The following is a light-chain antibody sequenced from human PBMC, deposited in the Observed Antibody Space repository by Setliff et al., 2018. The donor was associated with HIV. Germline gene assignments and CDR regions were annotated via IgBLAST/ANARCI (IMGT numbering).Light chain of an antibody. J-gene: IGLJ1*01. Sequence: QSALTQPAPVSGSPGQSITISCTGTSSDVGTYNFVSWYQQHPGKAPKLIIFEGTKRLSGVSNRFSGSNSGNTASLTISGLQPEDEADYYCCSHAGGNTYIFGRGTKVTVL. CDR3: CSHAGGNTYI. CDR1: SSDVGTYNF. CDR2: EGT. V-gene: IGLV2-23*01.